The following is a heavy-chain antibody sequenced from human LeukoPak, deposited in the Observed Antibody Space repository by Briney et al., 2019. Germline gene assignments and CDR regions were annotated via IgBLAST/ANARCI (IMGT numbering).Heavy chain of an antibody. D-gene: IGHD3-22*01. CDR1: GGSISSSSYY. V-gene: IGHV4-39*01. CDR3: ANTMIVVGSYYFDY. CDR2: IYYSGST. Sequence: SETLSLTCTVSGGSISSSSYYWGWIRQPPGQGLEWIGSIYYSGSTYYNPSLKSRVTISVDTSKNQFSLKLSSVTAADTAVYYCANTMIVVGSYYFDYWGQGTLVTVSS. J-gene: IGHJ4*02.